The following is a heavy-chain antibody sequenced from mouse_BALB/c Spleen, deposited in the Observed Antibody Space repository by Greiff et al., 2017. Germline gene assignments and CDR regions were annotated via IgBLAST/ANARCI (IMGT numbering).Heavy chain of an antibody. Sequence: VMLVESGAELARPGASVKMSCKASGYTFTSYTMHWVKQRPGQGLEWIGYINPSSGYTNYNQKFKDKATLTADKSSSTAYMQLGSLTSEDSAVYYCAREKGNFPFAYWGQGTLVTVSA. V-gene: IGHV1-4*01. D-gene: IGHD2-1*01. J-gene: IGHJ3*01. CDR3: AREKGNFPFAY. CDR2: INPSSGYT. CDR1: GYTFTSYT.